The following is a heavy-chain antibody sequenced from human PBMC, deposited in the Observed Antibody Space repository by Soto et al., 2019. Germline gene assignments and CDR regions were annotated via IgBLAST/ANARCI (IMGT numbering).Heavy chain of an antibody. D-gene: IGHD2-15*01. CDR2: IYYSGST. J-gene: IGHJ4*02. CDR1: GGSISSGGYY. Sequence: SETLSLTCTVSGGSISSGGYYWSWIRQHPGKGLEWIGYIYYSGSTYYNPSLKSRVTISVDTSKNQFSLKLSSVTAADTAVYYCARGDAYCSGGSCYSPNWNTFDYWGQGTVVSVS. CDR3: ARGDAYCSGGSCYSPNWNTFDY. V-gene: IGHV4-31*03.